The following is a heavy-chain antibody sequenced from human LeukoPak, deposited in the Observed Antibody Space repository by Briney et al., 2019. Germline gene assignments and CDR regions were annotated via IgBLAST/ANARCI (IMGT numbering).Heavy chain of an antibody. J-gene: IGHJ4*02. Sequence: SETLSLTCAVYGRSFSGYYWSWIRQPPGKGLEWIGEINHSGSTDYNPSLKSRVTISVDTSKNQFSLKLSSVTAADTAVYYCARLIAGKLTTVTTTYYFDYWGQGTLVTVSS. CDR1: GRSFSGYY. V-gene: IGHV4-34*01. CDR2: INHSGST. D-gene: IGHD4-17*01. CDR3: ARLIAGKLTTVTTTYYFDY.